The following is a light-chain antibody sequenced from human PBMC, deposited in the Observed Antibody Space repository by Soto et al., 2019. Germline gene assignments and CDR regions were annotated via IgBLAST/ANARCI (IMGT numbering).Light chain of an antibody. V-gene: IGKV3-20*01. J-gene: IGKJ1*01. CDR2: GAS. CDR1: QSVSSSY. Sequence: EIVLTQSPGTLPLSPGERATLSCRASQSVSSSYLAWYQQKPGQAPRLLIYGASSRATGIPDRFSGSGSGTDFTLTISILEPEDFAVYYCQQYGSSPLTFGQGTNVEIK. CDR3: QQYGSSPLT.